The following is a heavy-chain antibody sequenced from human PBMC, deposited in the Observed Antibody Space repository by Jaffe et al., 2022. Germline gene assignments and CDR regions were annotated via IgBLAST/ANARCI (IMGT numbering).Heavy chain of an antibody. D-gene: IGHD2-8*01. J-gene: IGHJ4*02. V-gene: IGHV3-23*01. CDR1: GFTFSSYA. CDR3: AKVPFIFYAGYYFDY. CDR2: ISGSGGST. Sequence: EVQLLESGGGLVQPGGSLRLSCAASGFTFSSYAMSWVRQAPGKGLEWVSGISGSGGSTYYAGSVKGRFTISRDNSKNTLYLQMNSLRAEDTAVYYCAKVPFIFYAGYYFDYWGQGTLVTVSS.